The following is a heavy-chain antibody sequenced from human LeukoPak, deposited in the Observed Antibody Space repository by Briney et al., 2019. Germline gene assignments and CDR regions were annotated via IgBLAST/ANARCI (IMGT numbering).Heavy chain of an antibody. CDR3: ARGSREMATIFDY. V-gene: IGHV4-34*01. D-gene: IGHD5-24*01. Sequence: SETLSLTCAVHGGSFSGSYWNWIRQPPGKGLEWIGEINHSGITNYNPSLKSRVTMSVDTSKNQFSLKLSSVTAADTAVYYCARGSREMATIFDYWGQGTLVTVSS. CDR2: INHSGIT. CDR1: GGSFSGSY. J-gene: IGHJ4*02.